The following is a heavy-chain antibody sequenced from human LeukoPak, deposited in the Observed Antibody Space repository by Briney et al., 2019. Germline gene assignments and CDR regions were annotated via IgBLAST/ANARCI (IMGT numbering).Heavy chain of an antibody. CDR1: GFTFDDYG. V-gene: IGHV3-20*04. CDR2: INWNGGST. D-gene: IGHD1-7*01. CDR3: ARAPLYNWNYGGFGDY. J-gene: IGHJ4*02. Sequence: PGGSLRLSCAASGFTFDDYGMSWVRQAPGKGLEWVSGINWNGGSTGYADSVKGRFTISRDNAKNSLYLQMNSLRAEDTALYYCARAPLYNWNYGGFGDYWGQGTLVTVSS.